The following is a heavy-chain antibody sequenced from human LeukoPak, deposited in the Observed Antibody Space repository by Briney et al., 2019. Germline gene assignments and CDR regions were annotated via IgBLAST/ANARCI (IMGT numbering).Heavy chain of an antibody. D-gene: IGHD3-22*01. CDR3: ASGYDSSGFFDY. CDR1: GGSISSYY. CDR2: IYYSGST. Sequence: SETLSLTCTVSGGSISSYYWSWIRQPPGQGLEWIGYIYYSGSTNYNPSLKSRVTISVDTSKNQFSLKLSSVTAADTAVYYCASGYDSSGFFDYWGQGTLVTVSS. J-gene: IGHJ4*02. V-gene: IGHV4-59*01.